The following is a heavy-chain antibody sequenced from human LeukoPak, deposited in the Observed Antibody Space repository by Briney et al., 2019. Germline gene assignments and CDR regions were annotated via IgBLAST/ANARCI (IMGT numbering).Heavy chain of an antibody. D-gene: IGHD2-2*01. CDR3: ARPRYCSSISCYFHAIDV. CDR1: GFNFNTFW. Sequence: GGSLRLSCAASGFNFNTFWMTWVRQAPGKGLEWVANIKEDGSEEYYVDSVKGRFTISRDNAKNSLYLQMNSLRAEDTAVYYCARPRYCSSISCYFHAIDVWGQGTMVTVSS. J-gene: IGHJ3*01. CDR2: IKEDGSEE. V-gene: IGHV3-7*01.